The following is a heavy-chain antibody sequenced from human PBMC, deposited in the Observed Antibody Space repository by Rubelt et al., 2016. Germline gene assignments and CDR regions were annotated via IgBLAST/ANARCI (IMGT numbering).Heavy chain of an antibody. V-gene: IGHV4-39*01. D-gene: IGHD4/OR15-4a*01. Sequence: QLQLQESGPGLVKPSETLSLTCTVSGGSISSSNYYWAWIRQPPGKGLEWIGSIYYSGSTYYNPSLKSRVTMSVDRSKNQFSLKLSSGTAADTAVYYCARQGDHTNYHYLDYWGQGTLVTVSS. CDR3: ARQGDHTNYHYLDY. CDR2: IYYSGST. J-gene: IGHJ4*02. CDR1: GGSISSSNYY.